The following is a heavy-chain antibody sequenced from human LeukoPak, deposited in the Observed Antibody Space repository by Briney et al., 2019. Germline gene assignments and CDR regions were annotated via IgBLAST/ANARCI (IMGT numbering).Heavy chain of an antibody. CDR2: IYWNDDN. V-gene: IGHV2-5*01. CDR3: ARYGDYSFMYYFHY. CDR1: WFSLSTSGVG. Sequence: ESGPTLVKPTQTLTLTCTFSWFSLSTSGVGVGWIRQPPGKALEWLALIYWNDDNRYSPSLRSRLTITNDPSKNQVVLTVTNMDPVDTATYYCARYGDYSFMYYFHYWGQGTLVTVSS. J-gene: IGHJ4*02. D-gene: IGHD4-11*01.